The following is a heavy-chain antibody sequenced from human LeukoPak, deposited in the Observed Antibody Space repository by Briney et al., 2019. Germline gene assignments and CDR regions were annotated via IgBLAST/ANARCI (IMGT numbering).Heavy chain of an antibody. Sequence: ASVKVSCKASGYTFTGSDMHWVRQAPGQGLEWMGWINPNSGGTNYAQKVQGRVTMTRDTSISTAYMELSRLRSDDTAVYYCATVSGSYYGHAFDIWGQGTMVTVSS. V-gene: IGHV1-2*02. J-gene: IGHJ3*02. CDR1: GYTFTGSD. D-gene: IGHD1-26*01. CDR2: INPNSGGT. CDR3: ATVSGSYYGHAFDI.